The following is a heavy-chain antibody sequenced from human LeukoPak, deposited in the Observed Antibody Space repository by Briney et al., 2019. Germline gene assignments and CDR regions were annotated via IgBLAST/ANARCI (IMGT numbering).Heavy chain of an antibody. CDR2: IIPIFGTA. CDR1: GGTFSSYA. D-gene: IGHD4-11*01. J-gene: IGHJ4*02. CDR3: AVSPDDYQLLDS. Sequence: GSSVKVSCKASGGTFSSYAISWVRQAPGQGLEWMGGIIPIFGTANYAQKFQGRVTITADKSTSTAYMELSSLRSEDTAVYYCAVSPDDYQLLDSWGQGTLVTVSS. V-gene: IGHV1-69*06.